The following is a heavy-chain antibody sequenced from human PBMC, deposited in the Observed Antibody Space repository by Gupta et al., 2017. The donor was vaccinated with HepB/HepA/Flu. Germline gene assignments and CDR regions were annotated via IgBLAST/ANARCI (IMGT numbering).Heavy chain of an antibody. CDR2: MNPNSGNT. V-gene: IGHV1-8*03. D-gene: IGHD3-3*01. J-gene: IGHJ6*03. Sequence: QVQLVQSGAEVKKPGASVKVSCKASGYTFTSYDINWVRQATGQGLEWMGWMNPNSGNTGYAQKFQGRVTITRNTSISTAYMELSSLRSEDTAVYYCARGKYDFWSGYGNYYYYYMDVWGKGTTVTVSS. CDR1: GYTFTSYD. CDR3: ARGKYDFWSGYGNYYYYYMDV.